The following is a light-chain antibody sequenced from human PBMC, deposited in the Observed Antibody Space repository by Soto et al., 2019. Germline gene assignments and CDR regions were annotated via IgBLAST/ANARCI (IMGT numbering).Light chain of an antibody. CDR1: ESVNNH. Sequence: IVLTQSPDRLSFSPAVGYSLSCSASESVNNHLAWYQQKPGQAPRLLIYDASNRATGIPARFSGSGSGTDFALTISSLEPGDFAVYYCQQRRNWPPITFGQGTRLEIK. CDR2: DAS. CDR3: QQRRNWPPIT. J-gene: IGKJ5*01. V-gene: IGKV3-11*01.